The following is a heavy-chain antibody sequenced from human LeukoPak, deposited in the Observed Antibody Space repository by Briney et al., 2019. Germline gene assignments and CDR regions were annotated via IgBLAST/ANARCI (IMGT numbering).Heavy chain of an antibody. CDR2: VSWNSGSI. CDR1: GFTFDDYA. D-gene: IGHD2-2*01. J-gene: IGHJ5*02. V-gene: IGHV3-9*01. Sequence: GGPLRLSCAASGFTFDDYAMHWVRQAPGKGLEWVSGVSWNSGSIGYADSVKGRFTISRDNAKNSLYLQMNSLRAEDTALYYCAKGRDKYQLLSKNWFDPWGQGTLVTVSS. CDR3: AKGRDKYQLLSKNWFDP.